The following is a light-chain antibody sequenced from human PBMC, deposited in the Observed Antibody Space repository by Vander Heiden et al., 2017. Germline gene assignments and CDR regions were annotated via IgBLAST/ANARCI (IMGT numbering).Light chain of an antibody. CDR1: QPITNY. CDR3: QQTYSTPFT. CDR2: LTS. V-gene: IGKV1-39*01. J-gene: IGKJ2*01. Sequence: IQMTQSPSSLSASVGDGVTITCRASQPITNYLNLYQQRPGEDPKLLIYLTSNLHTGVPLRFGGSGSGTDFTLTISSLQPEDFATYFCQQTYSTPFTFGQGTRLDIK.